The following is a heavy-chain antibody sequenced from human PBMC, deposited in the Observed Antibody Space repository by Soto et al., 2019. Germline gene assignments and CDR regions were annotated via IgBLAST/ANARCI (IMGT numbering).Heavy chain of an antibody. D-gene: IGHD3-10*01. Sequence: QITLKESGPTLVKPTQTLTLTCTFSGFSLSTCGMGVAWIRQPPEKALEWLAVIYWTDDKRYSPSLKSRLTITKDTSKNQVVLTMTDMDPVDTATYYCAHRKSSYYGSENTYYYGMDVWGQGTTVTVSS. CDR2: IYWTDDK. J-gene: IGHJ6*02. CDR3: AHRKSSYYGSENTYYYGMDV. V-gene: IGHV2-5*01. CDR1: GFSLSTCGMG.